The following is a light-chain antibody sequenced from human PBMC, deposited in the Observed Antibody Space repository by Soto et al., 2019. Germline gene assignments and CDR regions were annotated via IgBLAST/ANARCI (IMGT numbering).Light chain of an antibody. V-gene: IGKV1-5*03. CDR1: QSISSW. CDR3: QQYNSYSQT. Sequence: DIQMTQSPSTLSASVGDRVTITCRASQSISSWLAWYQQKPGKAPKLLLYKAYSLESGVPSRVSGSGSGTEFTLTISSLQPDDFATYYCQQYNSYSQTFGQGTKVEIK. J-gene: IGKJ1*01. CDR2: KAY.